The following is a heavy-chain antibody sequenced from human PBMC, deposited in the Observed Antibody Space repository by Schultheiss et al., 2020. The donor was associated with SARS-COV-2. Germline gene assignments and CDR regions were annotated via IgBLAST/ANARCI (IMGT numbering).Heavy chain of an antibody. CDR3: ARDYGGNSRRFGGLDY. J-gene: IGHJ4*02. CDR1: GGSISSSSYY. V-gene: IGHV4-31*03. Sequence: SQTLSLTCTVSGGSISSSSYYWGWIRQPPGKGLEWLGYIYYSGRTFYNPSLKTRVTISVDTSKNQFSLKLNSVTAADTAVYYCARDYGGNSRRFGGLDYWGQGTLVTVSS. CDR2: IYYSGRT. D-gene: IGHD4-23*01.